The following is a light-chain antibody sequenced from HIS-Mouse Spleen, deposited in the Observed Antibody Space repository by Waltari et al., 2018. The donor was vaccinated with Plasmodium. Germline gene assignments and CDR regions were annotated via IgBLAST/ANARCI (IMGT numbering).Light chain of an antibody. CDR1: QLGDKY. CDR2: QDS. J-gene: IGLJ2*01. CDR3: QAWDSSTVV. V-gene: IGLV3-1*01. Sequence: SYELTQPPSVSVSPGQTASITCSGDQLGDKYHFWYQQKPGQSPVLVIYQDSKRPSGIPERFSGSNSGNTATLTISGTQAMDEADYYCQAWDSSTVVFGGGTKLTVL.